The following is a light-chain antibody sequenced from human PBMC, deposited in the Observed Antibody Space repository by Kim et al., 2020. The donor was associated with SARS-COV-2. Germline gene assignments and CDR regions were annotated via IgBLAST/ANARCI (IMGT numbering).Light chain of an antibody. CDR1: QGIGNS. Sequence: ASVGDRVTITCRASQGIGNSLNWYQQKPGKAPKLLIYPASSLQSGVPSSFSGSESGTDFTLTISSLQPEDFSTYYWQQSYSIPLAYGGWTKVDIK. CDR3: QQSYSIPLA. J-gene: IGKJ4*01. CDR2: PAS. V-gene: IGKV1-39*01.